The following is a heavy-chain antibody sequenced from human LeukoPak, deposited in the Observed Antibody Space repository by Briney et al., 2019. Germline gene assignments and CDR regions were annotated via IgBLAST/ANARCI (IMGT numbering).Heavy chain of an antibody. D-gene: IGHD1-20*01. V-gene: IGHV4-59*11. CDR2: IYYSGST. Sequence: PSETLSLTCTVSGGSISSHYWSWIRQPPGKGLEWIGYIYYSGSTNYNPSLKSRVTISVDTSKNQFSLKLGSVTAADTAVYYCARDLASITGRTPGWFDPWGQGTLVTVSS. CDR3: ARDLASITGRTPGWFDP. CDR1: GGSISSHY. J-gene: IGHJ5*02.